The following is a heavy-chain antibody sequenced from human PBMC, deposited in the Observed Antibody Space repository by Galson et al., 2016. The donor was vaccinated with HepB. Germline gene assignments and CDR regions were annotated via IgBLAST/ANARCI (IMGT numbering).Heavy chain of an antibody. CDR1: GYTFSSYD. CDR3: ARDVNYAFDI. J-gene: IGHJ3*02. Sequence: SCKASGYTFSSYDITWVRQATGQGLEWMGWMNPNSANTGYAQHFQGRVTMTRDSSISTAYMELRSLTSDDTAVYFCARDVNYAFDIWGQGTMVTVSS. D-gene: IGHD1-1*01. CDR2: MNPNSANT. V-gene: IGHV1-8*01.